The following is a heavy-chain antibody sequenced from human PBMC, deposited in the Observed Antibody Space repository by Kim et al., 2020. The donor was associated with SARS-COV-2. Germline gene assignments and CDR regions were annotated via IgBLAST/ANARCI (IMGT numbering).Heavy chain of an antibody. V-gene: IGHV3-23*01. CDR1: GFIFDSFA. CDR2: ISRTATTT. CDR3: TKHALRGPSSFDY. D-gene: IGHD5-12*01. J-gene: IGHJ4*02. Sequence: GGSLRLSCAASGFIFDSFAMSWVRQAPGKGLEWVSTISRTATTTYYTDSVKGRFTISRDNSKNTLYLQVNSLSAEDTAVYYCTKHALRGPSSFDYWGQGT.